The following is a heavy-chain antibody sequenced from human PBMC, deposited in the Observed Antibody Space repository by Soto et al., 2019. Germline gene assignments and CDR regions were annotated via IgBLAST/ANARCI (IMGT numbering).Heavy chain of an antibody. CDR2: ISSSGGST. Sequence: LRLSCAASGFTFSSYAMNWVRQAPRKGLEWLSTISSSGGSTYYADSVKGRFTISRDNSKDTLYLQMNSLRVEDTAVYYCAKTAYGDYVAYWGQGALVTVSS. V-gene: IGHV3-23*01. J-gene: IGHJ4*02. CDR3: AKTAYGDYVAY. CDR1: GFTFSSYA. D-gene: IGHD4-17*01.